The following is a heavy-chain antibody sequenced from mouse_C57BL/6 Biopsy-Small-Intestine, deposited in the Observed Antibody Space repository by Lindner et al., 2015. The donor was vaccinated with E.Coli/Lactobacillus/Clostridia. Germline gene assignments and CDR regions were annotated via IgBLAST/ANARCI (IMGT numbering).Heavy chain of an antibody. CDR1: GFTFSSYA. Sequence: VQLQESGGDLVKPGGSLKLSCAASGFTFSSYAMSWVRQTPDKKLEWVATISSGGSYTYYPDSVKGRITISRDNAKSTLYLQMSSLRSEDAAMYYCARRDSSAYFFDYWGQGTSLTVSS. CDR3: ARRDSSAYFFDY. J-gene: IGHJ2*02. CDR2: ISSGGSYT. D-gene: IGHD3-2*02. V-gene: IGHV5-6*01.